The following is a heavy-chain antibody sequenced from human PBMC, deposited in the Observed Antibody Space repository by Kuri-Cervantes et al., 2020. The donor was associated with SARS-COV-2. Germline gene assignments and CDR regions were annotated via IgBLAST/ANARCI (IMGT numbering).Heavy chain of an antibody. V-gene: IGHV3-21*01. CDR1: GFTFSSYA. J-gene: IGHJ3*02. CDR3: AKRMGYYNSSGYYAFDI. D-gene: IGHD3-22*01. Sequence: LSLTCAASGFTFSSYAMSWVRQAPGKGLEWGSAISSGSRPIYYADSLKGRFTISRDNAKNSLYLQMNSLRAEDTAVYYCAKRMGYYNSSGYYAFDIWGQGTMVTVSS. CDR2: ISSGSRPI.